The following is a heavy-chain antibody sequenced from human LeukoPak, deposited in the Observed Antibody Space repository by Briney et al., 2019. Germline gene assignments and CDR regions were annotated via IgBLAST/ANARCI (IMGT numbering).Heavy chain of an antibody. V-gene: IGHV4-59*01. D-gene: IGHD6-19*01. CDR2: IYYSGST. CDR3: VRAPGVGGGPVPGTNLFDP. CDR1: GGSISSYY. J-gene: IGHJ5*02. Sequence: PSETLSLTCTVSGGSISSYYWNWIRQPPGKGLEWIGYIYYSGSTNYNPSLKSRVTISVDTSKKQFSLKLSSVTAADTAVYYCVRAPGVGGGPVPGTNLFDPWGQGSLVTVSS.